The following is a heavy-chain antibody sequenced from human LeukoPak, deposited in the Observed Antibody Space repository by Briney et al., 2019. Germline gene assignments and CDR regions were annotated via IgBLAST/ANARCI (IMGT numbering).Heavy chain of an antibody. J-gene: IGHJ4*02. CDR2: INPNSGGT. V-gene: IGHV1-2*02. CDR3: ARGYSGYDLDY. D-gene: IGHD5-12*01. Sequence: ASVKVSCKTSGYTFTDYYIHWVRQAPRQGPEWMGWINPNSGGTNYAQKFQGRVTMTRDTSISTAYMELSRLRSDDTAVYYCARGYSGYDLDYWGQGTLVTVSS. CDR1: GYTFTDYY.